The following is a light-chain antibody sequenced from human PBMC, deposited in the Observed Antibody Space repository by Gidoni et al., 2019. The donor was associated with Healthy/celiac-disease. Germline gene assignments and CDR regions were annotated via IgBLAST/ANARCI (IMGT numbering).Light chain of an antibody. J-gene: IGKJ3*01. Sequence: DIQMTQSPSTLSASVGDRVTITCRASQSISSWLAWYQQKPGKAPKLLIYKASSLESGVPSRFSVSESGTEFTLTISSLQPDDFATYYCQQGFTFGPGTKVDIK. CDR2: KAS. V-gene: IGKV1-5*03. CDR3: QQGFT. CDR1: QSISSW.